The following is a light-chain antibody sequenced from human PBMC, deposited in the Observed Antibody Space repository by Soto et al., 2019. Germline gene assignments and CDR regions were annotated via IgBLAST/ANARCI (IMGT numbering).Light chain of an antibody. J-gene: IGLJ2*01. V-gene: IGLV1-44*01. CDR3: AAWDDSLNGRV. Sequence: QSVLTQPPSASGTPGQRVTISCSGSSSNIGSNTVNWYQQLPGTAPKIFIYSDNQRLSGVPDRFSGSKSGTSASLAISGLQSEDEADYYCAAWDDSLNGRVFGGGTKLTVL. CDR2: SDN. CDR1: SSNIGSNT.